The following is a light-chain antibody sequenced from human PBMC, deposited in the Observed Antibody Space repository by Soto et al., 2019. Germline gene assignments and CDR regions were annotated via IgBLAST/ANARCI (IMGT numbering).Light chain of an antibody. CDR2: GAS. V-gene: IGKV3D-15*01. Sequence: DIVLTQSPGTLSMSPGERATLSCRASQSVSSSYLAWYQQKPGQAPRLLIYGASTRATGIPARVSGSGSGTEFTLTITSLQSEDFAVYYCQQYHDWPWSFGQGTKVDIK. J-gene: IGKJ1*01. CDR1: QSVSSSY. CDR3: QQYHDWPWS.